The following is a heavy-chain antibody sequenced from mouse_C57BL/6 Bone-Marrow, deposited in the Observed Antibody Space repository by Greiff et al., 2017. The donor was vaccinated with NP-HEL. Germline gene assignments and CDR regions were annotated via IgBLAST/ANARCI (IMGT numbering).Heavy chain of an antibody. CDR2: IYPGSGST. Sequence: VQLQESGAELVKPGASVKMSCKASGYTFTSYWITWVKQRPGQGLEWIGDIYPGSGSTNYNEKFKSKATLTVDTSSSTAYMQLSSLTSEDSAVYYCARDYYGSSPYYLDYWGQGTTLTVSS. J-gene: IGHJ2*01. V-gene: IGHV1-55*01. CDR1: GYTFTSYW. CDR3: ARDYYGSSPYYLDY. D-gene: IGHD1-1*01.